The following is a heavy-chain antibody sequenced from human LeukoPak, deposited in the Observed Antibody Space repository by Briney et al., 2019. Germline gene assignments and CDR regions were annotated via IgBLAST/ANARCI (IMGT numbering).Heavy chain of an antibody. CDR2: IAGTGGDT. CDR3: AKDEIPRNRVYDAFDI. Sequence: PGGSLRLSCAGCGLVFGDFAMRWVRQAPGKGPEWVYTIAGTGGDTFYADSVKDRFTISRYNSKNTLSLQLNSLRGEDTAVYYCAKDEIPRNRVYDAFDIWGQGTKVTVSS. CDR1: GLVFGDFA. J-gene: IGHJ3*02. V-gene: IGHV3-23*01. D-gene: IGHD5/OR15-5a*01.